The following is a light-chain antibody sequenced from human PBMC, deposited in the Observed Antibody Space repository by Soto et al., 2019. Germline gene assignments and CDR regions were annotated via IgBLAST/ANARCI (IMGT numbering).Light chain of an antibody. Sequence: QSVLTQPASVSGSPGQSITISCTGTSTDVGGYKYVSWYQQHPGKAPKLMIYDDSNRPSGVSNRFSASKSGNTASLTISGLQAEDEADYYCSSYTTSSVYVFGTGTKLTVL. J-gene: IGLJ1*01. CDR3: SSYTTSSVYV. V-gene: IGLV2-14*03. CDR2: DDS. CDR1: STDVGGYKY.